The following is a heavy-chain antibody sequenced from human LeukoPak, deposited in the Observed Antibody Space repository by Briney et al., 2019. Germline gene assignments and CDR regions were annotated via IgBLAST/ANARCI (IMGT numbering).Heavy chain of an antibody. D-gene: IGHD2-8*01. CDR3: ASAYCTNGVCYSFDY. CDR2: IKEDGSER. CDR1: GFTFSSYA. Sequence: GGSLRLSCAASGFTFSSYAMNWVRQTPGKGLEWVASIKEDGSERQYVDSVKGRFSISRDNTKGSLFLQLNSLRAEDTAVYYCASAYCTNGVCYSFDYWGQGTLVTVSS. J-gene: IGHJ4*02. V-gene: IGHV3-7*03.